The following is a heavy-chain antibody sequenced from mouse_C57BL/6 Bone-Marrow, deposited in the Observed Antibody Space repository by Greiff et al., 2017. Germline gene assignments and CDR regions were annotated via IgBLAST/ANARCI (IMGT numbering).Heavy chain of an antibody. J-gene: IGHJ2*01. CDR1: GYTFTSYG. CDR2: IYPRSGNT. V-gene: IGHV1-81*01. Sequence: QVQLQQSGAELARPGASVKLSCKASGYTFTSYGISWVKQRTGQGLEWIGEIYPRSGNTYYNEKFKGKATLTADKSSSTAYMELRSLTSADAAVYFCARWGYYYGHYFDYWGQGTTLTVSS. CDR3: ARWGYYYGHYFDY. D-gene: IGHD1-1*01.